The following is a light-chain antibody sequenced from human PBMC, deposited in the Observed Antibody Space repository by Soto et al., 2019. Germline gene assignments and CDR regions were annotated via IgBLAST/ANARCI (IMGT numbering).Light chain of an antibody. Sequence: IVVTHSRGTRSLSPGDRATLSCRASQSVSNNYLAWYQQKPGQAPRLLIYGASNRATGIPDRFSGSGSGTDFTLTISRLEPEDFAVYYCQQYVSSGTFGQGTKVDIK. V-gene: IGKV3-20*01. CDR1: QSVSNNY. J-gene: IGKJ1*01. CDR3: QQYVSSGT. CDR2: GAS.